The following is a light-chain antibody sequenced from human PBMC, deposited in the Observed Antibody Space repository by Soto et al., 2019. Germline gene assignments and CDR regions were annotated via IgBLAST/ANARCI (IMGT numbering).Light chain of an antibody. V-gene: IGKV1-39*01. CDR1: QSISNY. Sequence: DIQMTQSPASLSASVVDRFTITFLASQSISNYLNWHQQKPGKAPKLLIYASSLQSGVPSRFSGSGSGTDFTLTISSLQPEDFATYYCQQSYSTPPITFGQGTRLEIK. J-gene: IGKJ5*01. CDR3: QQSYSTPPIT. CDR2: AS.